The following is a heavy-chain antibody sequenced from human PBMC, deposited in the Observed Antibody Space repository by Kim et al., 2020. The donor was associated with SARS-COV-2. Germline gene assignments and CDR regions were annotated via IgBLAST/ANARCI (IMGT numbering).Heavy chain of an antibody. D-gene: IGHD2-8*01. CDR2: ISGSGVGT. Sequence: GGSLRLSCAASGFTFSTYAMSWVRQAPGKGLEWVSGISGSGVGTYYADSVKGRFTISRDNPKNTLYVQMNSLRVEDTAVYYCAKATLGYCSNGVCPRYGRDVGGQGTTVTVPS. CDR3: AKATLGYCSNGVCPRYGRDV. J-gene: IGHJ6*02. CDR1: GFTFSTYA. V-gene: IGHV3-23*01.